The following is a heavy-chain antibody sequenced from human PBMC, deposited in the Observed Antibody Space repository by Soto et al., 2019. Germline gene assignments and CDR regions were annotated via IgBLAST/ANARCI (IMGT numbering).Heavy chain of an antibody. CDR1: GFTVSSNY. V-gene: IGHV3-53*02. CDR3: ARDHTYYSFYGMDV. Sequence: EVQLVETGGGLIQPGGSLRLSCAASGFTVSSNYMSWVRQAPEKGLEWVSVIFAGGATSYADSVRARFTVSKDDSKNTLYLQMNSLRADDTAVYYCARDHTYYSFYGMDVWGQGTTVTVSS. J-gene: IGHJ6*02. CDR2: IFAGGAT.